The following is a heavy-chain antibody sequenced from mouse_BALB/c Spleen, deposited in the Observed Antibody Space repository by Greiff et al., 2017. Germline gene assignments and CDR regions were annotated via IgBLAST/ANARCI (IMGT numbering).Heavy chain of an antibody. V-gene: IGHV14-4*02. J-gene: IGHJ2*01. CDR1: GFNIKDYY. D-gene: IGHD2-2*01. CDR2: IDPENGDT. CDR3: TSGYDEDY. Sequence: VQLQQSGAELVRSGASVKLSCTASGFNIKDYYMHWVKQRPEQGLEWIGWIDPENGDTEYAPKFQGKATMTADTSSNTAYLQLSSLTSEDTAVYYCTSGYDEDYWGQGTTLTVSS.